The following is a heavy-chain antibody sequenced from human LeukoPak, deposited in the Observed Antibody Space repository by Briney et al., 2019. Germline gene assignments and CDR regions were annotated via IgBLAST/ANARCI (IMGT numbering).Heavy chain of an antibody. Sequence: GGSLRLSCAASGFTYSSYAMSWVRQAPGKGLERVSAISGSGGSTYYADSVKGRFTISRDNAKNSLYLQMNSPRAEDTAVYYCAREDYDSSGYYRDFDYWGQGTLVTVSS. CDR2: ISGSGGST. CDR1: GFTYSSYA. CDR3: AREDYDSSGYYRDFDY. J-gene: IGHJ4*02. D-gene: IGHD3-22*01. V-gene: IGHV3-23*01.